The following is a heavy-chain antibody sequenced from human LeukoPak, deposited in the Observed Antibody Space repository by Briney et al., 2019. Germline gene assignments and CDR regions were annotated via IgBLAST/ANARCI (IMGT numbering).Heavy chain of an antibody. J-gene: IGHJ6*02. CDR2: ISYDGNNK. V-gene: IGHV3-30-3*02. D-gene: IGHD2-2*02. Sequence: GGSLRLSCAASGFTFSSYAMHWVRQAPGKGLEWVATISYDGNNKYYADSVKGRFTISRDNSKNTLYLQMNSLRAEDTAVYYCAKKVVVVPAAIPWYYYYGMDVWGQGTTVTVSS. CDR1: GFTFSSYA. CDR3: AKKVVVVPAAIPWYYYYGMDV.